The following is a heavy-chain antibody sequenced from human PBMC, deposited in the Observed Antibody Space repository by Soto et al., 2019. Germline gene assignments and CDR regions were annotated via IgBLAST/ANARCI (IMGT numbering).Heavy chain of an antibody. D-gene: IGHD3-3*01. CDR1: GYTFTSYA. CDR2: INAGNGNT. Sequence: QVQLVQSGAEVKKPGASVKVSCKASGYTFTSYAMHWVRQAPGQRLEWMGWINAGNGNTKYSQKFQGRVTITRDTSASTAYMELSSLRSEDTAVYYCARDRLPRGESGYWSSGSQNNNGFDPWGQGTLVTVSS. CDR3: ARDRLPRGESGYWSSGSQNNNGFDP. V-gene: IGHV1-3*01. J-gene: IGHJ5*02.